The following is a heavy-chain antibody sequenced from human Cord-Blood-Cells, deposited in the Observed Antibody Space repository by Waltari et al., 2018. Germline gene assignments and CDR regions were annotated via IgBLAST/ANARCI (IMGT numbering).Heavy chain of an antibody. J-gene: IGHJ4*02. CDR3: ARDRGYGDYGY. CDR1: GFTFSSYS. CDR2: IRSSSSYR. V-gene: IGHV3-21*01. D-gene: IGHD4-17*01. Sequence: EVQLVESGGGLVKPGGSLRLSCAASGFTFSSYSMNWVRQAAGKGLECGASIRSSSSYRYYAYSVKGRVTSARDNAKNSLYLQMNSLRAEDTAVYYCARDRGYGDYGYWGQGTLVTVSS.